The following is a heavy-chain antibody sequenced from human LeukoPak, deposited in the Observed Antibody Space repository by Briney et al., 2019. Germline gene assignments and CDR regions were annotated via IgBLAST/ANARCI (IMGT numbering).Heavy chain of an antibody. CDR3: AHYSGYDLYSSGWYVY. CDR2: IYWDDDK. D-gene: IGHD6-19*01. J-gene: IGHJ4*02. Sequence: SGPTLVNHTQTLMLTCTFSGFSLSTSGVGVGWIRQPPGKALEWLALIYWDDDKRYSPSLKSRLTITKDTSKNQVVLTMTNMDPVDTATYYCAHYSGYDLYSSGWYVYWGQGTLVTVSS. CDR1: GFSLSTSGVG. V-gene: IGHV2-5*02.